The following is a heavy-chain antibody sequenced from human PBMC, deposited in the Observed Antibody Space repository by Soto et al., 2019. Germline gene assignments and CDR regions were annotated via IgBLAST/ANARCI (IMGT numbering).Heavy chain of an antibody. V-gene: IGHV1-69*12. Sequence: QVQLVQSGAEVKKPGSSVRVSCKASGGTLRNYGISWVRQAPGQGLEWMGGIIPVFGTANYAQKFKGRVTITADESTSTVYMDVTSLRSGDTAVYYCSRGDATKIVVTTYDGMDVWGQGTTVTVSS. J-gene: IGHJ6*02. D-gene: IGHD4-17*01. CDR3: SRGDATKIVVTTYDGMDV. CDR1: GGTLRNYG. CDR2: IIPVFGTA.